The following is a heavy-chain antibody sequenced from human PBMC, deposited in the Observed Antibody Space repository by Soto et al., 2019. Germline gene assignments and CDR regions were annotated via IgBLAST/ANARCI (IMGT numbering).Heavy chain of an antibody. CDR2: IRSNTYGGTT. CDR1: GFTFGDYA. Sequence: EVQLVESGGGLVQPGRSLRLSCTVSGFTFGDYAMSWFRQAPGKGLEWVGFIRSNTYGGTTEYAASVKGRFSISRDDSKSIAYLQMNSLKTEDTAVYYCARVASSKGDYWGQGTLVIVFS. J-gene: IGHJ4*02. CDR3: ARVASSKGDY. D-gene: IGHD2-2*01. V-gene: IGHV3-49*03.